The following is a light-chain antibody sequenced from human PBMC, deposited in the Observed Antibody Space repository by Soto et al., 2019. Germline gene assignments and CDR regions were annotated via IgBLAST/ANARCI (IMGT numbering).Light chain of an antibody. CDR2: DAS. J-gene: IGKJ5*01. CDR1: QSVGRY. Sequence: ETMLTQSPATLSLSPGERATLSCRASQSVGRYLAWYQQKPGQAPRLLIYDASNRATGIPARFSGSGSGTDFTLTISSLQPEDFAVYYCQQRSNWPPITFGQGTRLEIK. CDR3: QQRSNWPPIT. V-gene: IGKV3-11*01.